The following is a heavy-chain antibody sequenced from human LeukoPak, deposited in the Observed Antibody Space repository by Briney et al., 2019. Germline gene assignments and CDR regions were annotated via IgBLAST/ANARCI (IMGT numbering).Heavy chain of an antibody. Sequence: SETLSLTCTVSGGSISSYYWSWIRQPPGKGLEWIGYIYYNGSTNYNPSLKSRVTISVDTSKNQFSLKLSSVTAADTAVYYCARGYGSGSYPFDYWGQGTLVTVSS. CDR3: ARGYGSGSYPFDY. D-gene: IGHD3-10*01. V-gene: IGHV4-59*01. J-gene: IGHJ4*02. CDR2: IYYNGST. CDR1: GGSISSYY.